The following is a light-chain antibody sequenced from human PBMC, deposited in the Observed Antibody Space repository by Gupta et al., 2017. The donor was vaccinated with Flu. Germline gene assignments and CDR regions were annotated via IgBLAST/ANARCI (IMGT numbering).Light chain of an antibody. Sequence: ITISSTGTRGHIRDYNYCAGYQQSPGKAPKLIIYEVTNRPSRFASRFSGSQSDNTASLTISDRQAEDEAEYFCSSDTTTNSLVFGCGTTVTV. J-gene: IGLJ1*01. CDR3: SSDTTTNSLV. V-gene: IGLV2-14*01. CDR1: RGHIRDYNY. CDR2: EVT.